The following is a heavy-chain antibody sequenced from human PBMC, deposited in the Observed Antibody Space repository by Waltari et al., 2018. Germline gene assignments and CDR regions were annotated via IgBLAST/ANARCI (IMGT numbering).Heavy chain of an antibody. CDR1: GYSFINYE. Sequence: QVQLVQSGAEVLRPGASVKVSCQASGYSFINYEITLWRQAAGQGLEWMGWVNPNSGATAYAQRFQGRITMTWDTSISTAYMELSNLRSDDTAVLYCARGRDVFANFDYNWFDPWGQGTLVTVSS. D-gene: IGHD3-3*01. CDR2: VNPNSGAT. J-gene: IGHJ5*02. CDR3: ARGRDVFANFDYNWFDP. V-gene: IGHV1-8*02.